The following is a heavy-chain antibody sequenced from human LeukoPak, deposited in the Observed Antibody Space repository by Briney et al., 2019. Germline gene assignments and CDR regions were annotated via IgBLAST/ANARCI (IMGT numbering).Heavy chain of an antibody. CDR1: GGTFSSYA. V-gene: IGHV1-69*13. J-gene: IGHJ4*02. D-gene: IGHD5-18*01. CDR3: ARSDTGDTAMAYFDY. CDR2: IIPIFGTA. Sequence: SVKVSCKASGGTFSSYAISWVRQAPGHGLEWMGGIIPIFGTANYAQKFQGRVTITADESTSTAYMELSSLRSEDTAVYYCARSDTGDTAMAYFDYWGQGTLVTVSS.